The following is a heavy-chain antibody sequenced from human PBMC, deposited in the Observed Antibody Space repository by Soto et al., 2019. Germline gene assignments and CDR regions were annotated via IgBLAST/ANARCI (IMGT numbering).Heavy chain of an antibody. CDR1: GGSFSGYY. CDR3: ARRIGGCSGGSCYKRSYWYFDL. D-gene: IGHD2-15*01. J-gene: IGHJ2*01. CDR2: INHSGST. V-gene: IGHV4-34*01. Sequence: QVQLQQWGAGLLKPSETLSLTCAVYGGSFSGYYWSWIRQPPGKGLEWIGEINHSGSTNYNPSLKSRVIISVDTSKNQFSLTLSSVTAADTAVYYCARRIGGCSGGSCYKRSYWYFDLWGRGTLVTVSS.